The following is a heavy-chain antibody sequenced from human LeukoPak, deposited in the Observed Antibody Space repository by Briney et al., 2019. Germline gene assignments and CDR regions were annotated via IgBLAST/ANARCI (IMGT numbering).Heavy chain of an antibody. CDR2: IYYSGST. V-gene: IGHV4-39*01. CDR3: ARLFSSGWTGRLDY. Sequence: SETLSLTCTVSGGSLSSYYWGWIRQPPGKGLEWIGSIYYSGSTYYNPSLKSRVTISVDTSKNQFSLKLSSVTAADTAVYYCARLFSSGWTGRLDYWGQGTLVTVSS. CDR1: GGSLSSYY. D-gene: IGHD6-19*01. J-gene: IGHJ4*02.